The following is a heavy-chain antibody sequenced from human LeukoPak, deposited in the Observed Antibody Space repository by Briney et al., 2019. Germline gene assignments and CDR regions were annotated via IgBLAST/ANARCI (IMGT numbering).Heavy chain of an antibody. J-gene: IGHJ4*02. CDR2: INPNSGGT. CDR3: ASHYDILTGYSPALDY. CDR1: GYTLTGYY. D-gene: IGHD3-9*01. Sequence: GASVKVSCKASGYTLTGYYMHWVRQAPGQGLEWMGWINPNSGGTNYAQKFQGRVTMTRDTSISTAYMELSRLRSDDTAVYYCASHYDILTGYSPALDYWGQGTLVTVSS. V-gene: IGHV1-2*02.